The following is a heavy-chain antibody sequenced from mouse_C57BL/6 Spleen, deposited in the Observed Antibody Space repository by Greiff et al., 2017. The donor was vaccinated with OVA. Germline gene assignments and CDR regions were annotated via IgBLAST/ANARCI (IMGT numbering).Heavy chain of an antibody. Sequence: VQLQQSGPELVKPGASVKISCKASGYTFTDYYMNWVKQSHGKSLEWIGDINPNNGGTSYNQKFKGKATLTVDKSSSTAYMELRSLTSEDSAVYYCARERVETGPFAYWGQGTLVTVSA. CDR1: GYTFTDYY. D-gene: IGHD4-1*01. CDR2: INPNNGGT. J-gene: IGHJ3*01. CDR3: ARERVETGPFAY. V-gene: IGHV1-26*01.